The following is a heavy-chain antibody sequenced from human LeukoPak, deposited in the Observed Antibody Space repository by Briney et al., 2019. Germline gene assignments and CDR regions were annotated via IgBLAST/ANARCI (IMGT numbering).Heavy chain of an antibody. V-gene: IGHV1-3*01. CDR1: GYTFTSYP. CDR2: INAGNGNT. Sequence: ASVKVSCKASGYTFTSYPMHWVRQAPGQRLEWMGWINAGNGNTKYSQKFQGRVTMTRDTSASTAYMELSSLRSEDTAVYYCARDETYYYDSSGFDYWGQGTLVTVSS. J-gene: IGHJ4*02. D-gene: IGHD3-22*01. CDR3: ARDETYYYDSSGFDY.